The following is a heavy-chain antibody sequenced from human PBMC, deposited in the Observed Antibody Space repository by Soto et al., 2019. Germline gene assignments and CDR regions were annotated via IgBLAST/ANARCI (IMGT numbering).Heavy chain of an antibody. V-gene: IGHV5-51*01. CDR1: GYSFTSYW. CDR3: ARRLYYDITGQGFDP. J-gene: IGHJ5*02. CDR2: IYPGDSDT. D-gene: IGHD3-22*01. Sequence: PGESLKISCKASGYSFTSYWIGWVRQMPGKGLEWMGIIYPGDSDTRYSPSFQGQVTISADKALNTAYLQWSSLKASDTATYYCARRLYYDITGQGFDPWGQGTLVTVS.